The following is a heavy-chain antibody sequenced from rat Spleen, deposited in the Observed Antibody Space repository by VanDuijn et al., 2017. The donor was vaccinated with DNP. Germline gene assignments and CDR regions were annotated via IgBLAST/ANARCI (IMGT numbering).Heavy chain of an antibody. V-gene: IGHV2-63*01. CDR2: MWYDVDS. CDR3: TRDLGNGGFTAHYFDY. Sequence: QVQLKESGPGLVQPSETLSLTCTVSGFSLTSYSVSWIRQPSGKGPEWMGRMWYDVDSLYNSALKSRLSISRDTAKNQVLLKMNRLRTDDAGAYYCTRDLGNGGFTAHYFDYWGQGVMVAVSS. CDR1: GFSLTSYS. D-gene: IGHD1-11*01. J-gene: IGHJ2*01.